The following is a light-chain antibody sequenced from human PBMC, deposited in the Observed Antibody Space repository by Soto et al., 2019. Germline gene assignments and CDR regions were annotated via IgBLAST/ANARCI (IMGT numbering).Light chain of an antibody. CDR3: QTWGTGDWV. J-gene: IGLJ3*02. CDR2: LNSDGSH. CDR1: SGHSSYA. V-gene: IGLV4-69*01. Sequence: QPVLTQSPSASASLGASVKLTCTLSSGHSSYAIAWHQQQPEKGPRYLMKLNSDGSHSKGDGIPDRFSGSSSGAERYLTISSLQSEDEADYYCQTWGTGDWVFGGGTKSPS.